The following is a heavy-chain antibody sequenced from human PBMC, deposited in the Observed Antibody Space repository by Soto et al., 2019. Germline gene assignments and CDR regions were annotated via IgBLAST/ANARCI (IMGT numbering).Heavy chain of an antibody. J-gene: IGHJ5*02. CDR3: ARDRDSSSRPTYWFDP. CDR2: ISYDGSNK. V-gene: IGHV3-30-3*01. CDR1: GFTFSNYP. D-gene: IGHD6-13*01. Sequence: QSAGSLTLSCAASGFTFSNYPIHWVRQAPGKGLEWVAVISYDGSNKYYSDSVKGRFTISRDNSKNTLYLQMNSLRGEDTAVYYCARDRDSSSRPTYWFDPWGQGTLVTVSS.